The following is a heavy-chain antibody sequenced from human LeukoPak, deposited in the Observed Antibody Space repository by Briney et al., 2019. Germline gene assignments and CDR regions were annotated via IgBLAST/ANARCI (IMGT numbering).Heavy chain of an antibody. CDR1: GGSLSGDY. CDR2: IYTSGST. D-gene: IGHD3-10*01. J-gene: IGHJ3*02. V-gene: IGHV4-4*07. CDR3: ARLPFGTLTI. Sequence: SETLSLTCTLSGGSLSGDYWSSIPQPAGKGLEWTGRIYTSGSTNYNPSLKSRVTTSVDTSKNQFSLKLSSVTAADTAVYYCARLPFGTLTIWGQGTMVTVSS.